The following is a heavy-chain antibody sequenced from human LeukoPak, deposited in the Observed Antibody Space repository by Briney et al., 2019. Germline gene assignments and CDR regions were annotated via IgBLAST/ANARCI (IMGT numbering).Heavy chain of an antibody. D-gene: IGHD2-21*02. CDR3: ARGGGDYSLGNDY. Sequence: PGGSLRLSCAASGFTDSSNYMSWVRQAPGKGLEWVSVIYSAGTTYYADSVKGRFTISRDNSKNTLYLQMNSLRAEDTAVYYCARGGGDYSLGNDYWGQGTLVTVSS. CDR2: IYSAGTT. J-gene: IGHJ4*02. V-gene: IGHV3-53*01. CDR1: GFTDSSNY.